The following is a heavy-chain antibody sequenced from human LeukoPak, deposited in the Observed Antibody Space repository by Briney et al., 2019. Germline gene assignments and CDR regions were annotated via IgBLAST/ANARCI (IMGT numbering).Heavy chain of an antibody. CDR1: GYTFSSYV. CDR3: ARDRGGTGDFDY. J-gene: IGHJ4*02. Sequence: ASVKVSCKASGYTFSSYVIHWLRRAPGQRLEGMGWINVGNGDTKYSHKFQGRVTIARDTSASTAYMELSSLRPEDTATYYCARDRGGTGDFDYWGQGTLVTVSS. V-gene: IGHV1-3*01. D-gene: IGHD1-1*01. CDR2: INVGNGDT.